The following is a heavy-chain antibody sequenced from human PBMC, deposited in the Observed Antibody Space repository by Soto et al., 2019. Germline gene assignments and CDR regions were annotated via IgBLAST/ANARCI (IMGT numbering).Heavy chain of an antibody. CDR1: GLTVSGKKY. Sequence: LRLSCAASGLTVSGKKYVAWVRQAPGKGLEWVSALYDVDGSFYADSVKGRFTTSSDSSKTTVYLQMNGLRPDDTAVYYCATWHEREHAYDVWGQGTTVTVSS. D-gene: IGHD1-1*01. CDR3: ATWHEREHAYDV. CDR2: LYDVDGS. V-gene: IGHV3-53*01. J-gene: IGHJ3*01.